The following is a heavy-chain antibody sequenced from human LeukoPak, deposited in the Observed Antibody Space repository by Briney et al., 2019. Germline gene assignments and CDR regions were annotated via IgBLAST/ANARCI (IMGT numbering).Heavy chain of an antibody. CDR2: ISSSSYI. D-gene: IGHD4-23*01. CDR1: GFTFSSYS. Sequence: PGGSLRLSCAASGFTFSSYSMNWVRQAPGKGLEWVSSISSSSYIYYADSVKGRFTISRDNAENSLYLQMNSLRAEDTAVYYCARRDYGGNRHLDYWGQGTLVTVSS. V-gene: IGHV3-21*01. J-gene: IGHJ4*02. CDR3: ARRDYGGNRHLDY.